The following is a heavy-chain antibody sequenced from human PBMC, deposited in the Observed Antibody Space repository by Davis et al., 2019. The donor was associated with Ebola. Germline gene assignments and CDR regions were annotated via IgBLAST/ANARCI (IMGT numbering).Heavy chain of an antibody. Sequence: MPSETLSLTCTVSGGSISSGDYYWSWIRQPPGKGLEWIGYIYYSGSTNYNPSLKSRVTISVDTSKNQFSLKLSSVTAADTAVYYCARDLRAYYYGSGSYLNWFDPWGQGTLVTVSS. CDR2: IYYSGST. CDR1: GGSISSGDYY. D-gene: IGHD3-10*01. V-gene: IGHV4-61*08. CDR3: ARDLRAYYYGSGSYLNWFDP. J-gene: IGHJ5*02.